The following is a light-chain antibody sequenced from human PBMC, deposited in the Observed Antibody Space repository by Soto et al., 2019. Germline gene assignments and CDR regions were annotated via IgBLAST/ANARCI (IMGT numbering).Light chain of an antibody. J-gene: IGKJ4*01. CDR1: QGITSY. CDR3: QQLYSYPLT. CDR2: AAS. V-gene: IGKV1-9*01. Sequence: IQVTQYPSSLSASVGDRVTITCRASQGITSYLAWYQQKPEKAPKLLIYAASALQTGVSSRFSGSGYGTDFALTISNLQPEDFATYFCQQLYSYPLTFGGGTTVEF.